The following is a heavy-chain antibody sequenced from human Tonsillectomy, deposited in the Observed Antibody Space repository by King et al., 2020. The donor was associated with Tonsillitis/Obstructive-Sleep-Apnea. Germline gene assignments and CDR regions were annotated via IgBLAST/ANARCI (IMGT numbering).Heavy chain of an antibody. D-gene: IGHD4-23*01. V-gene: IGHV3-30*04. CDR1: GFTFSSYA. CDR2: ISYDGSNK. Sequence: VQLVESGGGVVQPERSLRLSCAASGFTFSSYAMHWVRQAPGKGLEWVAVISYDGSNKYYTDSVKGRFTISRDNSKNTLYLQINSLRAEDTAVYYCARGGDYGGNFIFDSWGQGTLVTVSS. CDR3: ARGGDYGGNFIFDS. J-gene: IGHJ4*02.